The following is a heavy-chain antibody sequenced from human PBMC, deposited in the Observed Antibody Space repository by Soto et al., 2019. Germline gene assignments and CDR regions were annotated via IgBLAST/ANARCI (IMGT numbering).Heavy chain of an antibody. D-gene: IGHD4-17*01. J-gene: IGHJ4*02. CDR2: INHRGNS. CDR1: GYSISSGYY. Sequence: SETLSLTCGVSGYSISSGYYLGWIRQPPGEGLEWIGSINHRGNSYYNPSLKSRVTISVDTSKNQVSLRVTSVTAAAAAAYYCGPSGADYGHYIDYWGQG. CDR3: GPSGADYGHYIDY. V-gene: IGHV4-38-2*01.